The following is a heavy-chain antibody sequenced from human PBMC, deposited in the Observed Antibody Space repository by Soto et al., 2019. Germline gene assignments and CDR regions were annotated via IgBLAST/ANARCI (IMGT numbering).Heavy chain of an antibody. CDR1: GFTFSGYW. V-gene: IGHV3-7*01. CDR2: IKEDGSEK. CDR3: ARKAYNIAFADC. D-gene: IGHD1-1*01. J-gene: IGHJ4*02. Sequence: PGGSLRLSCAASGFTFSGYWMSWVRQAPGKGLEWVANIKEDGSEKYYVDSVKGRFTISRDNAKNSLSLQMNSLRAEDTAVYYCARKAYNIAFADCWGQGTLVTVSS.